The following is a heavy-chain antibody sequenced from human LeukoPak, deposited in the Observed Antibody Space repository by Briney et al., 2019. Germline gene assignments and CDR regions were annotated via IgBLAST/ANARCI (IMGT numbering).Heavy chain of an antibody. CDR2: INSDGSST. CDR3: ARVSMVRGVIGY. D-gene: IGHD3-10*01. Sequence: GGSLRLSCAASGFTFSSNWMHWVRQAPGKGLVWVSRINSDGSSTSYADSVKGRFTISRDNAKNTLYLQMNSLRAEDTAVYYCARVSMVRGVIGYWGQGTLVTVSS. J-gene: IGHJ4*02. CDR1: GFTFSSNW. V-gene: IGHV3-74*01.